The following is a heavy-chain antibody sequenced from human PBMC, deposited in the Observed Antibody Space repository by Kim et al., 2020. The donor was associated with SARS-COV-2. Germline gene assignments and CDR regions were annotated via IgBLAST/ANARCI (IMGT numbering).Heavy chain of an antibody. CDR3: GRVRGVAFDY. Sequence: TTHTNPSRTSRVTISVDTSKNQFSLKLGSVTAADTAVDYCGRVRGVAFDYWGQGTLVTVSS. V-gene: IGHV4-39*01. D-gene: IGHD3-10*01. J-gene: IGHJ4*02. CDR2: TT.